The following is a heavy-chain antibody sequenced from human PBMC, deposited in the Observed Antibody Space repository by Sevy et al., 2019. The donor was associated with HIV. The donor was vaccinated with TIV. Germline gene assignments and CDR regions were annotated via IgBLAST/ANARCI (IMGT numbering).Heavy chain of an antibody. V-gene: IGHV1-18*01. CDR2: ISAYNGNT. Sequence: ASVKVSCKASGYTFTSYGISWVRQAPGQGLEWMGWISAYNGNTNYAQKLQGRVTMTTDTSTSTAYMELRSLRSDDTAVYYCARVVVVPAAMLPPDYHYYYMDVWGKGTTVTVSS. J-gene: IGHJ6*03. CDR1: GYTFTSYG. CDR3: ARVVVVPAAMLPPDYHYYYMDV. D-gene: IGHD2-2*01.